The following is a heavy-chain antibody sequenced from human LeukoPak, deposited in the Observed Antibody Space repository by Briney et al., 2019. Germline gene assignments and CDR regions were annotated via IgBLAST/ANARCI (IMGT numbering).Heavy chain of an antibody. CDR1: GGSFSGYY. V-gene: IGHV4-34*01. D-gene: IGHD3-9*01. CDR2: INHSGST. J-gene: IGHJ4*02. CDR3: ARHGPLYCDILTGYYTDY. Sequence: TSETLSLSCAVYGGSFSGYYWSWIRQPPGKGLEWIGEINHSGSTNYNPSLKSRVTISVDTSKNQFSLKLSSVTAADTAVYYCARHGPLYCDILTGYYTDYWGQGTLVTVSS.